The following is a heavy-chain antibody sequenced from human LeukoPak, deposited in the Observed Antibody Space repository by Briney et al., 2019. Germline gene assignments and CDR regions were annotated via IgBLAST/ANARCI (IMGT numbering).Heavy chain of an antibody. J-gene: IGHJ2*01. Sequence: SETLSLTCTVSGGSISSYYWSWIRQPPGKGLEWIGYIYYSGSTNYNPSLKSRVTISVDTSKNQFPLKLSSVTAADTAVYYCATTYVWGSYRYPRYFDLWGRGTLVTVSS. CDR2: IYYSGST. CDR3: ATTYVWGSYRYPRYFDL. V-gene: IGHV4-59*12. CDR1: GGSISSYY. D-gene: IGHD3-16*02.